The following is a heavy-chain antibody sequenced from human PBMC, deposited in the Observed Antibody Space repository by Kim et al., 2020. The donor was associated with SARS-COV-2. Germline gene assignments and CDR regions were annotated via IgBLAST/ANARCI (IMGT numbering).Heavy chain of an antibody. CDR1: GFRFSVYS. J-gene: IGHJ3*01. V-gene: IGHV3-48*01. CDR3: ARSVEGIFDF. CDR2: ITSDRQRI. Sequence: GGSLRLSCAASGFRFSVYSLNWVRKAPGKGLEWVSYITSDRQRIYYADSVKGRFTISRDNDGNLLYLQMNSLRVEDTAIYYCARSVEGIFDFWGQGTNVTVSS.